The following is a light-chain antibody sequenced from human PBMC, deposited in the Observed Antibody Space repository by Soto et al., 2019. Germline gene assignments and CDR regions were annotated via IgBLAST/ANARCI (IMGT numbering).Light chain of an antibody. V-gene: IGKV3D-15*01. Sequence: LVMTQSPATLSVSTEERAPLSCRASQSISGLLAWYQQKAGEAPILLIYGASKRASGIPARFSGSGSGTEFTLTSSSLQPDDFAVYYCQQYNNWSTFGQGTKVDIK. CDR3: QQYNNWST. J-gene: IGKJ1*01. CDR1: QSISGL. CDR2: GAS.